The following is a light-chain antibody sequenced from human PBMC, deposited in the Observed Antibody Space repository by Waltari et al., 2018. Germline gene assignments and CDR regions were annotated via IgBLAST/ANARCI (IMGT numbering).Light chain of an antibody. CDR2: GAS. J-gene: IGKJ4*01. CDR3: QQYNNWPPLT. Sequence: EIVMTQSPATLSLSPGERATLPCRASQSVSSNFAWYQQEPGQAPMLLSYGASTRSTGIPARFSGSGSGTEFTLTISSLQSEDFAVYYCQQYNNWPPLTFGGGTRVEIK. V-gene: IGKV3-15*01. CDR1: QSVSSN.